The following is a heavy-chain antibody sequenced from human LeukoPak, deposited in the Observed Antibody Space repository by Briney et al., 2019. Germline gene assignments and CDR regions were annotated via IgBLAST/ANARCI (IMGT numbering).Heavy chain of an antibody. CDR2: IYYSGST. V-gene: IGHV4-59*08. CDR1: GGSISSYY. Sequence: PSETLSLTCTVSGGSISSYYWSWIRQPPGKGLEWIGYIYYSGSTKYNPSLRSRVTISVDTSKNQFSLKLSSVTAADTAVYYCARHKGDYYYYYMDVWGKGTTVTVSS. CDR3: ARHKGDYYYYYMDV. J-gene: IGHJ6*03.